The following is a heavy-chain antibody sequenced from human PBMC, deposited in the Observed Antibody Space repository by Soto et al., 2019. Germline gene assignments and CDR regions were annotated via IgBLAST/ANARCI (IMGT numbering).Heavy chain of an antibody. CDR3: ATVNTGAYYYSGMDV. CDR1: GYTLTELS. V-gene: IGHV1-24*01. J-gene: IGHJ6*02. CDR2: FDPEDGET. Sequence: GASVKVSCKVSGYTLTELSMHWVRQAPGKGLEWMGGFDPEDGETIYAQKFQGRVTMTEDTSTDTAYTELSSLRSEDTAVYYCATVNTGAYYYSGMDVWGQGTTVTVS.